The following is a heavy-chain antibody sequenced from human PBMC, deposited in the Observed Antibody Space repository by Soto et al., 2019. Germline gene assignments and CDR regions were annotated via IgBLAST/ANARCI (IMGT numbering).Heavy chain of an antibody. CDR1: DFAFRLHG. D-gene: IGHD3-10*01. Sequence: QVHLVESGGGIVQPGGSLTLSCSVSDFAFRLHGIHWVRQTPGKGLEWVAMVWHDGTRKYFRDSVRGRFTISRDSAKNKVYLKMNTLRGDDSALYFCARDRSSSYTYAMDLWGQGTTVNVSS. CDR3: ARDRSSSYTYAMDL. J-gene: IGHJ6*02. CDR2: VWHDGTRK. V-gene: IGHV3-33*01.